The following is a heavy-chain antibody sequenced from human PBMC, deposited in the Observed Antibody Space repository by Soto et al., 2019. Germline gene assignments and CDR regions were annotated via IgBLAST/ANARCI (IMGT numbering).Heavy chain of an antibody. CDR1: GGSISSYY. J-gene: IGHJ6*02. V-gene: IGHV4-59*01. Sequence: SETLSLTCTVSGGSISSYYWSWIRQPPGKGLEWIGYIYYSGSTNYNPSLKSRVTISVDTSKNQFSLKLSSVTAADTAVYYCARGNYYYGMDVWGQGTTVTVSS. CDR2: IYYSGST. CDR3: ARGNYYYGMDV.